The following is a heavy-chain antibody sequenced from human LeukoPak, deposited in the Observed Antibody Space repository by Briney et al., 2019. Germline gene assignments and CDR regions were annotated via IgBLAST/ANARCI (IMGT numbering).Heavy chain of an antibody. CDR3: AKERGAYCSGGSCYSDY. Sequence: GGSLRLSCAASGFTFSSYAMSWVRQAPGKGLEWVSAISGSGGSTYYADSVKGRFTISRDNSKNTLYLQMNSLRAEDTAVYYCAKERGAYCSGGSCYSDYWGQGTLVTVSS. J-gene: IGHJ4*02. CDR2: ISGSGGST. CDR1: GFTFSSYA. D-gene: IGHD2-15*01. V-gene: IGHV3-23*01.